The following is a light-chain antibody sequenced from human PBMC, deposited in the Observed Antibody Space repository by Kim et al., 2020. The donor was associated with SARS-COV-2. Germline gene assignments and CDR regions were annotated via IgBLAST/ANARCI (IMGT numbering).Light chain of an antibody. CDR3: KKYDSVPRT. J-gene: IGKJ1*01. Sequence: ASVGNRVTITCRASGGFRNYLPWYKQKPGKVPHLLIYAASSLQSGLPSRFSGRGSGKDFTLTISGLQPEDVETYYCKKYDSVPRTFGQGTKVDIK. V-gene: IGKV1-27*01. CDR2: AAS. CDR1: GGFRNY.